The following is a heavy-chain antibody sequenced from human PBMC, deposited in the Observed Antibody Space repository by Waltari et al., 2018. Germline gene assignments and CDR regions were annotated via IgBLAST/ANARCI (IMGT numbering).Heavy chain of an antibody. D-gene: IGHD6-13*01. J-gene: IGHJ3*02. Sequence: QVQLVQSGAEVKKPGASVKVSCKASGYTFTGYYMHWVRQATGQGLEWRGWINPKSGGKNYAQKFQGRVTMTRDTSISTAYMELSRLRSDDTAVYYCYSSSWYRYDVAFDIWGQGTMVTVSS. CDR3: YSSSWYRYDVAFDI. CDR2: INPKSGGK. CDR1: GYTFTGYY. V-gene: IGHV1-2*02.